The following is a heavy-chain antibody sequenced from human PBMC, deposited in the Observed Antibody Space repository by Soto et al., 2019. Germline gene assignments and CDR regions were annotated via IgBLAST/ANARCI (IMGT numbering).Heavy chain of an antibody. J-gene: IGHJ4*02. CDR3: ARRGSGSYSDY. Sequence: SETLSLTCTVSGGSISSSSYYWGWIRQPPGKGLEWIGSIYYSGSTYYNPSLKSRVTISVDTSKNQFSLKLSSVTAADTAVYYCARRGSGSYSDYWGQGTLVTVSS. V-gene: IGHV4-39*01. CDR2: IYYSGST. D-gene: IGHD3-10*01. CDR1: GGSISSSSYY.